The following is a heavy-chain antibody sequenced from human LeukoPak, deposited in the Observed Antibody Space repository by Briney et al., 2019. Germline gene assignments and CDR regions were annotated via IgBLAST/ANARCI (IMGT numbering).Heavy chain of an antibody. V-gene: IGHV3-23*01. CDR3: AKIGCSGTSCHSFPLYYYYYMDV. CDR2: ISGSGDST. J-gene: IGHJ6*03. D-gene: IGHD2-2*01. Sequence: GGSLRLSCAASGFTVSSNYMSWVRQAPGKGLEWVSTISGSGDSTYYADSVKGRFTISRDNSKNTLNLQMNSLRAEDTAVYYCAKIGCSGTSCHSFPLYYYYYMDVWGKGTTVTVSS. CDR1: GFTVSSNY.